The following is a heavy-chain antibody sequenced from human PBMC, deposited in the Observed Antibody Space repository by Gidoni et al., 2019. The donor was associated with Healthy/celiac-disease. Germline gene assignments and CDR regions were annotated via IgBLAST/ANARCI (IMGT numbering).Heavy chain of an antibody. CDR1: GFTFDDYA. CDR2: ISWNSGSI. V-gene: IGHV3-9*01. CDR3: AKDYPYGYYDSSGQIRGGYYFDY. J-gene: IGHJ4*02. Sequence: EVQLVESGGGLVQPGRSLRLSCAASGFTFDDYAIHWVRPAPGKGLGWVSGISWNSGSIGYADSVKGRFTISRDNAKNSLYLQMNSLRAEDTALYYCAKDYPYGYYDSSGQIRGGYYFDYWGQGTLVTVSS. D-gene: IGHD3-22*01.